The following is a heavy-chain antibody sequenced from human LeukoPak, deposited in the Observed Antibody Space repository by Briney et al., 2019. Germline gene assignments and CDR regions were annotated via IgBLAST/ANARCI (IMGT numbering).Heavy chain of an antibody. CDR1: GGSISSYY. D-gene: IGHD5-24*01. J-gene: IGHJ3*02. Sequence: SETLSLTCTVSGGSISSYYWSWIRQPPGKGLEWIGYISYSGSTNYNPSLKSRVTISVDTSKNQFSLKLSSVTAADTAVYYCARARRRDGYDAFDIWGQGTMVTVSS. CDR3: ARARRRDGYDAFDI. CDR2: ISYSGST. V-gene: IGHV4-59*01.